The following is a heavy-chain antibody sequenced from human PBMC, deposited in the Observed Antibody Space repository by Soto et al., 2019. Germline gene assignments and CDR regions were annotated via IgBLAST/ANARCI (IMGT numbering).Heavy chain of an antibody. V-gene: IGHV3-15*01. CDR3: TTDADDYGVGNDIY. CDR2: IKSKTDGGTT. J-gene: IGHJ4*02. CDR1: GFTFSNAW. Sequence: GGSLRLSCAASGFTFSNAWMSWVRQAPGKGLEWVGRIKSKTDGGTTDYAAPVKGRFTISRDDSKNTLYLQMNSLKTEDTAVYYCTTDADDYGVGNDIYWGQGTLVTVSS. D-gene: IGHD4-17*01.